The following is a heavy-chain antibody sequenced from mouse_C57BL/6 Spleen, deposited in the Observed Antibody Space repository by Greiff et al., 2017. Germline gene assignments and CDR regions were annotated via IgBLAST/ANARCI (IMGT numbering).Heavy chain of an antibody. J-gene: IGHJ3*01. D-gene: IGHD1-1*01. Sequence: QVQLQQSGAELVRPGASVKLSCKASGYTFTDYYINWVKQRPGQGLEWIARIYPGSGNTYYNEKFKGKATLTAEKSSSTAYTQLSSLTSEDSAVYFCASPNYGSSWFAYWGQGTLVTVSA. CDR2: IYPGSGNT. CDR1: GYTFTDYY. CDR3: ASPNYGSSWFAY. V-gene: IGHV1-76*01.